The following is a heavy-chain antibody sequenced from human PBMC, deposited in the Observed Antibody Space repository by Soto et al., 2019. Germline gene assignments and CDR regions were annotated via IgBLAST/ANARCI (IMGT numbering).Heavy chain of an antibody. Sequence: PSETLSLTCAVYGGSFSGYYWSWIRQPPGKGLEWIGEINHSGSTNYNPSLKSRVTISVDTSKNQFSLKLSSVTAADTAVYYCARGGPGDDILTGYYTYGMDGWGQGTTVTVSS. V-gene: IGHV4-34*01. CDR2: INHSGST. J-gene: IGHJ6*02. CDR3: ARGGPGDDILTGYYTYGMDG. CDR1: GGSFSGYY. D-gene: IGHD3-9*01.